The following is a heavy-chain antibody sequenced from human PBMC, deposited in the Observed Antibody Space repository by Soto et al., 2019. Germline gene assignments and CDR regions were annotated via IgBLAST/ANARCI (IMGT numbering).Heavy chain of an antibody. CDR2: ISSGSAFI. V-gene: IGHV3-21*01. D-gene: IGHD1-26*01. CDR1: SFSMYS. Sequence: EVQVVASGGGLVKPGGSLRLSCNFSFSMYSMDWVRQAPGKGLEWVASISSGSAFIKYADSVKGRFTISRDNAKNSVSLQMDSLRVEDTAMYYCTRDQGGSYDSWFDPWGRGTLVTVSS. J-gene: IGHJ5*02. CDR3: TRDQGGSYDSWFDP.